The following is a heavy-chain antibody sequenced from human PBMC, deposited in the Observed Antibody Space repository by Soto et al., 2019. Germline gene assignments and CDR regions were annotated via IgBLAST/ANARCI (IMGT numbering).Heavy chain of an antibody. CDR1: GGSISSYY. V-gene: IGHV4-59*08. CDR2: IYYSGST. D-gene: IGHD6-13*01. CDR3: ARAKAPLYSSSWYWFDP. J-gene: IGHJ5*01. Sequence: SETVSLTCTVSGGSISSYYWSWIRQPPGKGLEWIGYIYYSGSTNYNPSLKSRVTISVDTSKNQFSLKLSSVTAADTAVYYCARAKAPLYSSSWYWFDPWGQGTTVTVSS.